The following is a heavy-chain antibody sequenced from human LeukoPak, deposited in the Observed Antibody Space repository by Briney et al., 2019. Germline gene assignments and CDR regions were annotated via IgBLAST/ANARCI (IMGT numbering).Heavy chain of an antibody. J-gene: IGHJ2*01. V-gene: IGHV4-59*01. CDR2: IYYSGST. CDR1: GGSISSYY. Sequence: SETLSLTCTVSGGSISSYYWSWIRQPPGKGLEWIGYIYYSGSTNYNPSLKSRVTISVDTSKNQFSLKLSSVTAVDTAVYYCARCQILKNWYFDLWGRGTLVTVSS. CDR3: ARCQILKNWYFDL.